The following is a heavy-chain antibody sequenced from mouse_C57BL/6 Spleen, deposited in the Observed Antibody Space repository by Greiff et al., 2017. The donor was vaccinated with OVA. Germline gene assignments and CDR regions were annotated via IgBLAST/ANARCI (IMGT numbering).Heavy chain of an antibody. V-gene: IGHV1-82*01. Sequence: VQLQESGPELVKPGASVKISCKASGYAFSSSWMNWVKQRPGQGLEWIGRIYPGDGDTNYNGKFKGKATLTADKSSSTAYMQLSSLTSEDSAVYFCAREDTTVVAGFDYWGQGTTLTVSS. CDR2: IYPGDGDT. J-gene: IGHJ2*01. D-gene: IGHD1-1*01. CDR1: GYAFSSSW. CDR3: AREDTTVVAGFDY.